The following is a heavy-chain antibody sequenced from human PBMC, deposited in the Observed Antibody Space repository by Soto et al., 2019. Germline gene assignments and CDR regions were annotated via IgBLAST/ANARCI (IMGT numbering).Heavy chain of an antibody. CDR3: AKDEGGTAMPYLFDF. D-gene: IGHD5-18*01. V-gene: IGHV3-23*01. J-gene: IGHJ5*01. Sequence: GGSLRLSCAASGFTFSSYAMNWVRQAPGKGLEWVSVISGSGGSTYYADSVKGRFTISRDNSKNTLYLQMNSLRAEDATVYYCAKDEGGTAMPYLFDFWGQGTMVTVSS. CDR1: GFTFSSYA. CDR2: ISGSGGST.